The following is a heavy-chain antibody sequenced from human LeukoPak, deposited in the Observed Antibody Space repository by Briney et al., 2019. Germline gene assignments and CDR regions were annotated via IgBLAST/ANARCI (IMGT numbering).Heavy chain of an antibody. D-gene: IGHD1-26*01. V-gene: IGHV3-33*01. J-gene: IGHJ4*02. CDR3: ARGRGSLGPYYFDY. CDR2: IWYDGSNK. CDR1: GFTFSNCG. Sequence: GGSLRLSCAASGFTFSNCGMHWVRQAPGKGLEWVAVIWYDGSNKYYADSVKGRFTISRDNSKNTLYLQMNSLRAEDTAVYYCARGRGSLGPYYFDYWGQGTLVTVSS.